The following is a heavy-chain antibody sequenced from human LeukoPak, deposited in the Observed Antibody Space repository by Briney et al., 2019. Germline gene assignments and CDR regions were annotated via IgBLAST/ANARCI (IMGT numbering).Heavy chain of an antibody. J-gene: IGHJ6*02. V-gene: IGHV4-34*01. CDR3: ARGGIAAAGTYYYYYYGMDV. D-gene: IGHD6-13*01. Sequence: PSETLSLTCAVYGGSFSGYYWSWIRQPPGKGLEWIGEINHSGSTNYNPSLKSRVTISVDTSKNQFSLKLSSVTAADTAVYYCARGGIAAAGTYYYYYYGMDVWGQGTTVTVSS. CDR2: INHSGST. CDR1: GGSFSGYY.